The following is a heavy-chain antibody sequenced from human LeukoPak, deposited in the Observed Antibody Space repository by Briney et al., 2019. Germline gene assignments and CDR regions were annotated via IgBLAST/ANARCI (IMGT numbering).Heavy chain of an antibody. CDR1: GGSISSGGYS. Sequence: SETLSPTCAVSGGSISSGGYSWSWIRQPPGKGLEWIGYIYHSGSTYYNPSLKSRVTISVDRSKNQFSLKLSSVTAADTAVYYCAREMTGHYYDSSGYFEPWGQGTLVTVSS. J-gene: IGHJ4*02. D-gene: IGHD3-22*01. V-gene: IGHV4-30-2*01. CDR3: AREMTGHYYDSSGYFEP. CDR2: IYHSGST.